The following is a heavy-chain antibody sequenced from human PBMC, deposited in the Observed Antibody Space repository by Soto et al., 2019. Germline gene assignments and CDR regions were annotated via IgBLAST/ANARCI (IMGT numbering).Heavy chain of an antibody. D-gene: IGHD6-13*01. CDR3: TRDPGAYSSTWSFYFDS. CDR2: INTDGSST. CDR1: GFTFSRFW. V-gene: IGHV3-74*01. Sequence: EVQLVESGGGLVQPGGSLRLSCAASGFTFSRFWMHWVRQAPGKGLVWVSRINTDGSSTTYADSVKGRFTISRDNAKNTLYLQMDRLRAEDTGVYYCTRDPGAYSSTWSFYFDSWGQGTLVTVSS. J-gene: IGHJ4*02.